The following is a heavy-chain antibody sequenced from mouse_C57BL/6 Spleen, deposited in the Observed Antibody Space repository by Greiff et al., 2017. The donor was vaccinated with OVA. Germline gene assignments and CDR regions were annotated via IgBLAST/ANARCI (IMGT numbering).Heavy chain of an antibody. CDR2: IDPEDGET. V-gene: IGHV14-2*01. D-gene: IGHD2-5*01. CDR1: GFNFNNYY. CDR3: ARVYSNECFDD. J-gene: IGHJ1*03. Sequence: EVQLQQSGAELVKPGASVKLSCTASGFNFNNYYMHWVKQRPEQGLEWIGSIDPEDGETNYAQKFQGKATLTVDTSSNTAYLQLSSLTADDAVVYYCARVYSNECFDDWGKGTPVTVSA.